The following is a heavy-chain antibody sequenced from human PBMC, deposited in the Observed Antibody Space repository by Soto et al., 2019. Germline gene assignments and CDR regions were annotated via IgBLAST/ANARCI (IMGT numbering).Heavy chain of an antibody. D-gene: IGHD6-13*01. CDR2: IRSKAISYAT. V-gene: IGHV3-73*01. Sequence: GGSLRLSCAASGFTFSGSAMHWVRQASGKGLEWVGRIRSKAISYATAYAASVKGRFTISRDDSKNTAYLQMNSLKTEDTAVYYCTRRVAAAGPDYWGQGTLVTVSS. J-gene: IGHJ4*02. CDR3: TRRVAAAGPDY. CDR1: GFTFSGSA.